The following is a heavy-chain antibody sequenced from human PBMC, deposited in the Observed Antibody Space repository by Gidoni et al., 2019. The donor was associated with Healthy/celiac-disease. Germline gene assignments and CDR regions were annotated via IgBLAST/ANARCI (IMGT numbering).Heavy chain of an antibody. D-gene: IGHD4-4*01. CDR3: ARDGLHQGYYYYGMDV. J-gene: IGHJ6*02. CDR2: IYSGGST. V-gene: IGHV3-66*01. Sequence: EVQLVESGGGLVQPGGSLRLSCAASGFTVRSNYMSWVRQAPGKGLEWVSVIYSGGSTYYADSVKGRFTISRDNSKNTLYLQMNSLRAEDTAVYYCARDGLHQGYYYYGMDVWGQGTTVTVSS. CDR1: GFTVRSNY.